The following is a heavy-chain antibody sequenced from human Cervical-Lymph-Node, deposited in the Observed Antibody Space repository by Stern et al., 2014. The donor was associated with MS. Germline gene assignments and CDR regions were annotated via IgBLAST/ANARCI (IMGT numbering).Heavy chain of an antibody. CDR1: GGTFSNYA. Sequence: VQLVESGAEVKKPGSSVKVSCKASGGTFSNYAISWVRQAPGQGLEWMGWIIPIFGTANYAQKFQGRVTIPADESTSTTYMELSSLRSEDTAVYYCASLLGRIAVASVDYWGQGTLVTVSS. V-gene: IGHV1-69*01. D-gene: IGHD6-19*01. CDR3: ASLLGRIAVASVDY. J-gene: IGHJ4*02. CDR2: IIPIFGTA.